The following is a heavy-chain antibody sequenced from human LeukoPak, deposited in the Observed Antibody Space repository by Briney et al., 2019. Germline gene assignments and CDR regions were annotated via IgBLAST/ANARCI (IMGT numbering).Heavy chain of an antibody. CDR3: ASSGIAVAGSPHYYYYYMDV. CDR2: IYTSGST. V-gene: IGHV4-4*07. D-gene: IGHD6-19*01. CDR1: GGSISSYY. Sequence: SETLSLTCTVSGGSISSYYWSWIRQPAGKGLEWIGRIYTSGSTNYNPSLKSRVTMSVDTSKNQFSLKLSSVTAADTAVYYCASSGIAVAGSPHYYYYYMDVWGKGTTVTITS. J-gene: IGHJ6*03.